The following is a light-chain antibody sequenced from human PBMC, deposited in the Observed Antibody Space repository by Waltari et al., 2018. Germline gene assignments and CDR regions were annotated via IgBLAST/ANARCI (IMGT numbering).Light chain of an antibody. CDR3: TSYTTTSTLVL. CDR1: TSYIGGYNY. Sequence: QSALTQPASVSGSPGQSITISCTGTTSYIGGYNYVSWYQHHPGRAPKLMIYDVTDRPSGISIRFSGSKSGNTASLTISGLRAEDEAYYYCTSYTTTSTLVLFGGGTKLTVL. J-gene: IGLJ2*01. V-gene: IGLV2-14*03. CDR2: DVT.